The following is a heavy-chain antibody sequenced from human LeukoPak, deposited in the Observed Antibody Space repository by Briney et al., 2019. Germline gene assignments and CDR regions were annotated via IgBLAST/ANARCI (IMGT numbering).Heavy chain of an antibody. J-gene: IGHJ4*02. CDR1: GGSISSYY. V-gene: IGHV4-59*08. D-gene: IGHD4-23*01. CDR2: IHYSGST. CDR3: ARHSGDYGGYYFDY. Sequence: SETLSLTCTVSGGSISSYYWSWIRQPPGKGLEWIGYIHYSGSTNYNPSLKSRVTISVDTSKDQFPLKLSSVTAADTAVYYCARHSGDYGGYYFDYWGQGTLVTVSS.